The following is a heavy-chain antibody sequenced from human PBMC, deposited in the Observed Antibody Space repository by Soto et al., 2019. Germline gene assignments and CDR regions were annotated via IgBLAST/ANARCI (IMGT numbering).Heavy chain of an antibody. V-gene: IGHV3-30*18. D-gene: IGHD3-10*01. CDR1: GFTFSSYG. CDR3: AKDQSPITMVRGVIIPPYYYYMDV. J-gene: IGHJ6*03. CDR2: ISYDGSNK. Sequence: GGSLRLSCAASGFTFSSYGMHWVRQAPGKGLEWVAVISYDGSNKYYADSVKGRFTISRDNSKNTLYLQMNSLRAEDTAVYYCAKDQSPITMVRGVIIPPYYYYMDVWGKGTTVTVSS.